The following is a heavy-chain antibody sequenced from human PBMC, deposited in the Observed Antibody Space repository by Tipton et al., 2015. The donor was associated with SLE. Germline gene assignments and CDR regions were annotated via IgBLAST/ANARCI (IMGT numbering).Heavy chain of an antibody. J-gene: IGHJ4*02. Sequence: LRLSCTVPGGSISSSSYYWGWIRQPPGKGLEWIGSIYYSGSTYYNPSLKSRVTISVDTSKNQFSLKLSSVTAADTAVYYCARGIQLWSFDYWGQGTLVTVSS. V-gene: IGHV4-39*01. D-gene: IGHD5-18*01. CDR3: ARGIQLWSFDY. CDR2: IYYSGST. CDR1: GGSISSSSYY.